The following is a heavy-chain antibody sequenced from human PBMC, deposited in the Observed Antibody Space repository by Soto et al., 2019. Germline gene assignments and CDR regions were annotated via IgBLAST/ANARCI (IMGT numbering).Heavy chain of an antibody. CDR1: GFTVSSNY. CDR2: IYSGGST. J-gene: IGHJ4*02. V-gene: IGHV3-53*04. CDR3: ARAPLESTVPTEGYYFDY. D-gene: IGHD4-17*01. Sequence: GGSLRLSCAASGFTVSSNYMSWVRQAPGKGLEWVSVIYSGGSTYYADSVKGRFTISRHNSKNTLYLQMNSLRAEDMAVYYCARAPLESTVPTEGYYFDYWGQGTLVTVSS.